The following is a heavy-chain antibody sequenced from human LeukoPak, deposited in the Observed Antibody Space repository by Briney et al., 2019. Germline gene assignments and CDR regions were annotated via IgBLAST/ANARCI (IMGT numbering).Heavy chain of an antibody. Sequence: SQTLSLTCTVSGGSISSGDYYWGWIRQPPGKGLEWIGYIYYNGNTYYNPYNPSLTSRVTMSVDTSKNQFSLKLDSVTEIDTAMYYCARNQAVAANRGAFDIWGQGTMVTVSS. CDR1: GGSISSGDYY. D-gene: IGHD6-19*01. CDR2: IYYNGNT. V-gene: IGHV4-30-4*01. CDR3: ARNQAVAANRGAFDI. J-gene: IGHJ3*02.